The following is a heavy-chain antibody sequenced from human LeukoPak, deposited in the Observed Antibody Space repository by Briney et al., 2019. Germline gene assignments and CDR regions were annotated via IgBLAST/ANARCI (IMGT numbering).Heavy chain of an antibody. D-gene: IGHD4-11*01. Sequence: SETLSLTCTVSGGSINSYYWSWIRQPPGKGLEWIGYIYYSGSTNYNPSLKSRVTISVDTSKNQFSLKLSPVTAADTAVYYCASGAYSYYYMDVWGKGTTVTISS. CDR3: ASGAYSYYYMDV. V-gene: IGHV4-59*01. J-gene: IGHJ6*03. CDR2: IYYSGST. CDR1: GGSINSYY.